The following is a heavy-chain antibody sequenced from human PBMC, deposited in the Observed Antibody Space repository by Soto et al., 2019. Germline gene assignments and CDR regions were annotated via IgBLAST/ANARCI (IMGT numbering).Heavy chain of an antibody. J-gene: IGHJ4*02. Sequence: ASVKVSCKASGYTFTDNYIHWLRQAPGQSREWMGWINPYSGGTHFARKFQDRVTMARDTSVSTAYMELSSLKSDDTAVYYCARPKYGETYFDSWGQGTVVTVSS. CDR3: ARPKYGETYFDS. V-gene: IGHV1-2*02. D-gene: IGHD2-21*01. CDR1: GYTFTDNY. CDR2: INPYSGGT.